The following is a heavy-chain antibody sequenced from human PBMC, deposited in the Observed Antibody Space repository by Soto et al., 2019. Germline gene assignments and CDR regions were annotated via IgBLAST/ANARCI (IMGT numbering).Heavy chain of an antibody. V-gene: IGHV1-18*01. CDR3: AKNGQPPYYYYGLDV. D-gene: IGHD2-8*01. Sequence: QGQLVQSGGEVKKPGASVKVSCKASGYTFSRYGISWVRQAPGQGLEWMGWISGYNGDTNYAQKFQGRVTMTIDTSTTTAYMELRGLTSDDTAIYYCAKNGQPPYYYYGLDVWGQGTMVTVSS. CDR1: GYTFSRYG. J-gene: IGHJ6*02. CDR2: ISGYNGDT.